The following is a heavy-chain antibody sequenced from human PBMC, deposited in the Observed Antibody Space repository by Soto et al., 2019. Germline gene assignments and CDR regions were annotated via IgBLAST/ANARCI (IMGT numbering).Heavy chain of an antibody. CDR1: GLTFSNYW. Sequence: QPGGSLRLSCAASGLTFSNYWMNWVGQAPGKGLEWVARINLDGSGKYYADSVKGRFTISRDNAKSTLYLQMNSLRAEDTAVYYCASFSWYGSRSSANRLVELWGRGTLVTVSS. CDR3: ASFSWYGSRSSANRLVEL. CDR2: INLDGSGK. V-gene: IGHV3-7*01. J-gene: IGHJ4*03. D-gene: IGHD3-10*01.